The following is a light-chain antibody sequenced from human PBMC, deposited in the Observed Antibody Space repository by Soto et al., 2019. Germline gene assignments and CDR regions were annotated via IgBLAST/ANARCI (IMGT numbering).Light chain of an antibody. CDR3: QSFDNWPS. CDR1: QRVSTD. J-gene: IGKJ4*01. Sequence: EIVMTQSPATLSVSPGERATLSCRASQRVSTDLAWYQQKPGQAPRLLIYGASTRATGIPARFSGTGSGTAFTLTITRLQSEDFAVYYCQSFDNWPSFGGGTKVEI. V-gene: IGKV3-15*01. CDR2: GAS.